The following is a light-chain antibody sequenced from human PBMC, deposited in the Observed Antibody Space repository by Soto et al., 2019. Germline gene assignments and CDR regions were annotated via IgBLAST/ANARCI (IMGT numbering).Light chain of an antibody. V-gene: IGKV1-9*01. CDR1: QGISSY. CDR3: QQLNTYPIT. Sequence: IQLTQSPSSLSASVGDRVTITCRASQGISSYLAWYQQKPGKAPKLLIYGASTLEGGVPFRFSGSGSGTDFTLTISSLQPEDFTTYYCQQLNTYPITFGQGTRLEIK. CDR2: GAS. J-gene: IGKJ5*01.